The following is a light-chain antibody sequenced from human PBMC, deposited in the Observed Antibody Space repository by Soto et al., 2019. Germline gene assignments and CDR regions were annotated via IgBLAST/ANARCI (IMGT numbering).Light chain of an antibody. J-gene: IGLJ2*01. CDR1: SGYSNYK. CDR3: GADHGSGSNFVV. V-gene: IGLV9-49*01. CDR2: VGTGGIVG. Sequence: QPVLTQPPSASASLGASVTLTCTLSSGYSNYKVDWYQQRLGKGPRFVMRVGTGGIVGSKGDGIPDRFSVLGSGLNRYLTIKNIQEEDESDYHCGADHGSGSNFVVFGGGTKVTVL.